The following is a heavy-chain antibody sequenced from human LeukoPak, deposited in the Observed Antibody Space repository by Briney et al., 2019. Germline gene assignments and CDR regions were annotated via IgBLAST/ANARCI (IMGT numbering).Heavy chain of an antibody. V-gene: IGHV3-66*01. Sequence: GGSLRLSCAASGFTVSTNYMNWVRQVPGKGLEWVSVIYSGGRTYYADSVKGRFTISRDNSKNTLYLQMNSLRADDTAVYYCARDARVRDSLLDYGMDVWGQGTTVAVSS. CDR2: IYSGGRT. CDR3: ARDARVRDSLLDYGMDV. CDR1: GFTVSTNY. J-gene: IGHJ6*02. D-gene: IGHD3-10*01.